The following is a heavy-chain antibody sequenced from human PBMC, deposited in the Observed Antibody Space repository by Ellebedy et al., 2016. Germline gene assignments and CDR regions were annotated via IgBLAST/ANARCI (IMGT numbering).Heavy chain of an antibody. CDR1: GFSFSSYS. CDR2: ITGGGGMT. Sequence: GGSLRLXCAASGFSFSSYSTNWVRQAPGKGLEWVSVITGGGGMTYYAESVKGRFTISRDNSKNTLYLQTNSLRAEDTAVYYCVKGLGYCSSSGCYEDFWGQGTLVTVSS. J-gene: IGHJ4*02. V-gene: IGHV3-23*01. D-gene: IGHD2-2*01. CDR3: VKGLGYCSSSGCYEDF.